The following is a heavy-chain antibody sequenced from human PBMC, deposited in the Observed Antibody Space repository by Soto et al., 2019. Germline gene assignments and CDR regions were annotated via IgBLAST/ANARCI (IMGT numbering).Heavy chain of an antibody. CDR3: ARAKGGSSLAFDI. CDR1: GGSINGYY. D-gene: IGHD1-26*01. V-gene: IGHV4-4*07. CDR2: IYISGST. J-gene: IGHJ3*02. Sequence: LSLTCTVSGGSINGYYWSWIRQPAGKGLEWIGRIYISGSTNYNPSLKSRVTMSVDTSKNQFSLKLRSLTAADTAVYYCARAKGGSSLAFDIWGQGTMVTVSS.